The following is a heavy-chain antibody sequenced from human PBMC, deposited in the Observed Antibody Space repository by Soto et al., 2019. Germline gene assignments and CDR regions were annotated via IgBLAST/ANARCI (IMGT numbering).Heavy chain of an antibody. CDR1: GFTFSSYA. Sequence: EVQLLESGGGLVQPGGSLRLSCVASGFTFSSYAMSWVRQAPGKGLEWVSSISGSGGSTYYADSVKGRFTISRDNSKNTLYLQMNSLRAEDTALYYCALSTNGGSPYWGQGTLVTVSS. J-gene: IGHJ4*02. V-gene: IGHV3-23*01. CDR2: ISGSGGST. CDR3: ALSTNGGSPY. D-gene: IGHD2-8*01.